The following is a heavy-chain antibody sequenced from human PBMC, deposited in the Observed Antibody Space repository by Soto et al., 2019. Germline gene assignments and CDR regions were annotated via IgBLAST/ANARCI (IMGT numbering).Heavy chain of an antibody. CDR1: GYSFTGYY. D-gene: IGHD2-8*02. CDR3: ARGDYGTGGYPFPYLDY. Sequence: HEHLVQSGAEVKRPGASLKVSCKASGYSFTGYYIHWVRQAPGQGLEWMGWINPDSGATNYAQIFQGRVTLTSDTSISTASMDLTSLTSDDTAVYYCARGDYGTGGYPFPYLDYWGQGTLVIVSS. J-gene: IGHJ4*02. V-gene: IGHV1-2*02. CDR2: INPDSGAT.